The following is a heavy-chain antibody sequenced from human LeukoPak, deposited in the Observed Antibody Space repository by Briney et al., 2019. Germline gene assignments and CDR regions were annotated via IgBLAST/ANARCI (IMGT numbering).Heavy chain of an antibody. CDR1: GYTFTGYY. Sequence: ASVKVSCKASGYTFTGYYMHWVRQAPGQGLEWMGWINPNSGGTNYAQKFQGWVTMTRDTSISTAYMELSRLRSDDTAVYYFAREYCSSTSCFDYFDYWGQGTLVTVSS. CDR3: AREYCSSTSCFDYFDY. CDR2: INPNSGGT. V-gene: IGHV1-2*04. J-gene: IGHJ4*02. D-gene: IGHD2-2*01.